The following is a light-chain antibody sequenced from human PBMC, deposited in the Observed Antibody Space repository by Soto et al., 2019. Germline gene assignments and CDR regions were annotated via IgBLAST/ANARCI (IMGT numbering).Light chain of an antibody. J-gene: IGKJ2*01. CDR2: GAS. V-gene: IGKV3-20*01. Sequence: EIVLTQSPGTLSLSPGERATLSCRASQSVSSSYLAWYQQKPGQAPRLLIYGASSRATGIPDRFSGSGSGTDFTLTISRLEPEDFAVYYCQQYCSSLPYTFGHGTKLEIK. CDR1: QSVSSSY. CDR3: QQYCSSLPYT.